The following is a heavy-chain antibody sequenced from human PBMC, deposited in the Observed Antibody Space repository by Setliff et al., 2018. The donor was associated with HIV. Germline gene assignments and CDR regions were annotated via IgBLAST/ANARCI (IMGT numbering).Heavy chain of an antibody. Sequence: PSETLSLTCAVSGYSISGGYYWGWIRQPPGKGLEWIGTIYQSGSTYYNPSLKSRVTISLDTSKNQFSLKLSSVTAADTAVYYCARVSYDYASYYMDVWGKGTTVTVSS. J-gene: IGHJ6*03. V-gene: IGHV4-38-2*01. CDR3: ARVSYDYASYYMDV. CDR1: GYSISGGYY. D-gene: IGHD3-16*01. CDR2: IYQSGST.